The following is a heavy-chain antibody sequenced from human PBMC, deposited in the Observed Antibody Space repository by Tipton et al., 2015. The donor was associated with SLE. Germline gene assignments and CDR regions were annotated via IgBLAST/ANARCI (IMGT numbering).Heavy chain of an antibody. D-gene: IGHD2-21*02. CDR3: AKDRFCGGGVCFASYFDP. J-gene: IGHJ4*02. V-gene: IGHV3-23*01. CDR1: GFTFSTYG. CDR2: ISGRGGSA. Sequence: SLRLSCAASGFTFSTYGMSWVRQAPGKGLEWVSHISGRGGSAYYTDSVKGRFTISRDNSKNILFLQLNSLRADDTALYYCAKDRFCGGGVCFASYFDPWGQGTLVSV.